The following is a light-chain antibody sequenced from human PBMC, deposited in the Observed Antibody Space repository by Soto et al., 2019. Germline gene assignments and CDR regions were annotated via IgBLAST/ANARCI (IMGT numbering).Light chain of an antibody. Sequence: QSVLTQPHSVSGSPGQSVTISCAGSSSDIGAYDYVSWFQQHPGKAPKLMIYDVNKRPSGVPARFSASKSGNTASLTISGLQADDEADYYCCSFVGGFTFVFGTGTKVTVL. CDR1: SSDIGAYDY. J-gene: IGLJ1*01. CDR3: CSFVGGFTFV. V-gene: IGLV2-11*01. CDR2: DVN.